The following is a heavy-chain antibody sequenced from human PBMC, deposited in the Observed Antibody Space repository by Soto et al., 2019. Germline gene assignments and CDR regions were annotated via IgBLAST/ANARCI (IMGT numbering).Heavy chain of an antibody. D-gene: IGHD3-3*01. Sequence: SETLSLTCTVSGGSISSGGYYWSWIRQHPGKGLEWIGYIYYSGSTYYNPSLKSRVTISVDTSKNQFSLKLSSVTAADTAVYYCAGGGGTIFGVVIIGNYGMDVWGQGTTVTVSS. J-gene: IGHJ6*02. V-gene: IGHV4-31*03. CDR3: AGGGGTIFGVVIIGNYGMDV. CDR1: GGSISSGGYY. CDR2: IYYSGST.